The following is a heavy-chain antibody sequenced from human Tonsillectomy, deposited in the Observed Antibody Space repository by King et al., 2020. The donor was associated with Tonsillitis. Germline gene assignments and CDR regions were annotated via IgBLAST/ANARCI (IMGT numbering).Heavy chain of an antibody. CDR3: ARGSRTVAAAGLGVGY. D-gene: IGHD6-13*01. CDR1: GFTFSSYE. J-gene: IGHJ4*02. CDR2: ISSSGSTI. V-gene: IGHV3-48*03. Sequence: VQLVESGGGLVQPGGSLRLSCAASGFTFSSYEMNWVRQAPGTGLEWVSYISSSGSTIYYGDSVKGRFTISRDNAKNSLYLQMNSLRSEDTAVYYCARGSRTVAAAGLGVGYWGQGTLVTVSS.